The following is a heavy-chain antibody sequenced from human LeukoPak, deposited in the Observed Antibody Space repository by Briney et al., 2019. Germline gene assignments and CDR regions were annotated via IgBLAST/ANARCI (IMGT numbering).Heavy chain of an antibody. CDR3: ARHRIAAADDAFEI. J-gene: IGHJ3*02. Sequence: SETLSLTCTVSGGSISTSSYYWGWIRQPPGKGLEWIGTICYSGSTYYNPSLKSRVTISVDTSKNLFSLKLSSVTAADTALYYCARHRIAAADDAFEIWGQGTMVTVSS. V-gene: IGHV4-39*01. D-gene: IGHD6-13*01. CDR1: GGSISTSSYY. CDR2: ICYSGST.